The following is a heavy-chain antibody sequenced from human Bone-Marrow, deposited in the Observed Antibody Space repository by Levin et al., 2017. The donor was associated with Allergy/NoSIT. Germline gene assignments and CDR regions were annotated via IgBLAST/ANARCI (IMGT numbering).Heavy chain of an antibody. J-gene: IGHJ2*01. V-gene: IGHV3-74*01. CDR1: GFIFSNYR. D-gene: IGHD5-12*01. Sequence: GGSLRLSCEASGFIFSNYRMHWVRQAPGKGLVWVSYINGDGSDTYYADSVEGRFTISRDNAKNTVLLQMNSLSDEDTAVYYCTRDPEYRGHDWYFDLWGRGTLVAVSS. CDR3: TRDPEYRGHDWYFDL. CDR2: INGDGSDT.